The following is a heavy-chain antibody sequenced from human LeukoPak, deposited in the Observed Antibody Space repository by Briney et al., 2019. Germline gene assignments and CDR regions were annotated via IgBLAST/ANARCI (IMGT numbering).Heavy chain of an antibody. CDR3: ARDPSPEVVVISWFDP. CDR2: ISYDGSNK. V-gene: IGHV3-30-3*01. J-gene: IGHJ5*02. CDR1: GFTFSSYA. Sequence: GGALRLSCAASGFTFSSYAMHWVGQAPGKGLEGVAVISYDGSNKYYADSVKGRFTISRDNSKNTLYLQMNSLRAEDTAVYYCARDPSPEVVVISWFDPWRQGTLVTVSS. D-gene: IGHD3-22*01.